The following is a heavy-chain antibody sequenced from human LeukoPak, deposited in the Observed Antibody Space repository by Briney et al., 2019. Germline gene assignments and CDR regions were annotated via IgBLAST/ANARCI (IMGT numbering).Heavy chain of an antibody. V-gene: IGHV4-59*01. J-gene: IGHJ6*02. CDR3: ARERCSGGSCYLRGDYYGMDV. D-gene: IGHD2-15*01. CDR2: IYYSGST. Sequence: SETLSLTCTVSGGSISSYYWSWIRQPPGRGLEWIGYIYYSGSTNYNPSLKSRVTISVDTSKNQFSLKLSSVTAADTAVYYCARERCSGGSCYLRGDYYGMDVWGQGTTVTVSS. CDR1: GGSISSYY.